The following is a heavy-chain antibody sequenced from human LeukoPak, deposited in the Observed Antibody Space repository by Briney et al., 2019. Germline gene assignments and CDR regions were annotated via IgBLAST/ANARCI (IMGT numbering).Heavy chain of an antibody. CDR3: ARGTSSYYDSSGYAAY. J-gene: IGHJ4*02. D-gene: IGHD3-22*01. CDR2: ISSSSSYI. Sequence: PGGSLRLSCAASGFTFSSYSMNWVRQAPGKGLEWVSSISSSSSYIYYEDSVKGRFTISRDNAKNSLYLQMNSLRAEDTAVYYCARGTSSYYDSSGYAAYWGQGTLVTVS. CDR1: GFTFSSYS. V-gene: IGHV3-21*01.